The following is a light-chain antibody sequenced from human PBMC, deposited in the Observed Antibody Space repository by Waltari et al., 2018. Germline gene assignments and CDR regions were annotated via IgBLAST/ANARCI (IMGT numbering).Light chain of an antibody. CDR3: QQFHSYPVT. CDR1: QDITTS. CDR2: RTS. V-gene: IGKV1-5*03. Sequence: DIQMTQSPSTLSASVGDRVTITCRASQDITTSLAWYQQKPGKAPKVLIYRTSNLKSGVSSRFSGSGSGTEFTLTINSLQPDDFATYYCQQFHSYPVTLCGGTKVEIK. J-gene: IGKJ4*01.